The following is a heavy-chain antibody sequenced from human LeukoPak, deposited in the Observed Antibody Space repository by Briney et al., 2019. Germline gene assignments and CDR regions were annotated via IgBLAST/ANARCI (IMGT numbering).Heavy chain of an antibody. CDR1: GYTFTSHY. J-gene: IGHJ4*02. Sequence: ASVKVSCKASGYTFTSHYMFWVRQAPGQGLEWMGIINPSGGSTTYAQNFQGRISMTSDTSTSTVYMELSSLKSEDTAVYYCARIIPVATFDYWGQGTLVTASS. V-gene: IGHV1-46*01. D-gene: IGHD3-3*01. CDR2: INPSGGST. CDR3: ARIIPVATFDY.